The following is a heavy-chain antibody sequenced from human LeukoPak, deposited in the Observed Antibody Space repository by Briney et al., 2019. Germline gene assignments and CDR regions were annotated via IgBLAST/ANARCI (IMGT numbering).Heavy chain of an antibody. J-gene: IGHJ4*02. D-gene: IGHD2-2*01. V-gene: IGHV3-30*02. CDR3: AKDGPIVVVPAARAASYYFDY. CDR2: IRYDGSNK. CDR1: GFTFSSYG. Sequence: RGSLRLYCAASGFTFSSYGMHWVRQAPGKGLEWVAFIRYDGSNKYYADSVKGRFTISRDNSKNTLYLQMNSLRAEDTAVYYCAKDGPIVVVPAARAASYYFDYWGQGTLVTVSS.